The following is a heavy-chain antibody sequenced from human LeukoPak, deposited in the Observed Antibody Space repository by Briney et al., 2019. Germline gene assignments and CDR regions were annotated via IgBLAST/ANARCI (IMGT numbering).Heavy chain of an antibody. CDR2: IRQDGNQK. J-gene: IGHJ4*02. D-gene: IGHD3-16*02. V-gene: IGHV3-7*01. CDR1: GFTFSNYW. Sequence: GGSLRLSCVASGFTFSNYWMGWVRQAPGKGLEWVANIRQDGNQKYYVDSMKGRFTISRDNTKNSLYLQVNSLGDEDTAVYYCARGPMITFGRVIGNFDYWGQGTLVTVSS. CDR3: ARGPMITFGRVIGNFDY.